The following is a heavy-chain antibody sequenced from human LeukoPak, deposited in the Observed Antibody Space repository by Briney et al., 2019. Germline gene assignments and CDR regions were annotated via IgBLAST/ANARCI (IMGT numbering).Heavy chain of an antibody. Sequence: ASVKVSCKASGGTFSSYAISWVRQAPGQGLEWMGGIIPIFGTANYAQKFQGRVTITADESTSTAYMELSSLRSEDTAVYYCARATVVPAAIAPYYYYMDVWGKGTTVTVSS. CDR1: GGTFSSYA. J-gene: IGHJ6*03. CDR3: ARATVVPAAIAPYYYYMDV. V-gene: IGHV1-69*13. D-gene: IGHD2-2*01. CDR2: IIPIFGTA.